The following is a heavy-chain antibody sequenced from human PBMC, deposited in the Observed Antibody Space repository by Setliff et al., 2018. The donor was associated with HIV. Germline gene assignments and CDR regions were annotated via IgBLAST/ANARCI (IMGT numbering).Heavy chain of an antibody. CDR1: GGSISSHY. CDR3: ARGYCSSISCHEALFDY. V-gene: IGHV4-59*08. D-gene: IGHD2-2*01. Sequence: PSETLSLTCTVSGGSISSHYWSWIRQPPGKGLEWIGSIYYSGSTNYNPSLKSRVTISVDTSKNQFSLNLRSVTAADTAVYYCARGYCSSISCHEALFDYWGQGTLVTVSS. CDR2: IYYSGST. J-gene: IGHJ4*02.